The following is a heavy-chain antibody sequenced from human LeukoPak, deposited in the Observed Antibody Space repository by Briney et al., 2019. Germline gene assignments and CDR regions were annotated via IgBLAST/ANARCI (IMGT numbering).Heavy chain of an antibody. V-gene: IGHV1-69*05. CDR1: GGTFSSYA. CDR3: AREAHSTTGTTGFDY. CDR2: IIPIFGTA. Sequence: GASVKVSCKASGGTFSSYAISWVRQAPGQGLEWMGGIIPIFGTANYAQKFQGRVTMTRNTSISTAYMELSSLRSEDTAVYYCAREAHSTTGTTGFDYWGQGTLVTVSS. J-gene: IGHJ4*02. D-gene: IGHD1-1*01.